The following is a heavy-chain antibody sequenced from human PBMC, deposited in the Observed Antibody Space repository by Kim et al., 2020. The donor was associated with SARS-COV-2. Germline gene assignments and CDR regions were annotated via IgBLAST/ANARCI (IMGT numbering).Heavy chain of an antibody. CDR1: GGSFSGYY. D-gene: IGHD2-8*01. Sequence: SETLSLTCAVYGGSFSGYYWSWIRQPPGKGLEWIGEINHSGSSNYNPSLKSRVTISVDTSKNQFSLKLSSVTAADTAVYYCARGGPMANGKGYYYYGMDVWGQGTTVTVSS. CDR3: ARGGPMANGKGYYYYGMDV. CDR2: INHSGSS. V-gene: IGHV4-34*01. J-gene: IGHJ6*02.